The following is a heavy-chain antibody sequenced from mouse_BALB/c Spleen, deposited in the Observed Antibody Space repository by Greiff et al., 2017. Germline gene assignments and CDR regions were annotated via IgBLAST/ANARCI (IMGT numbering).Heavy chain of an antibody. CDR1: GYTFTDYN. V-gene: IGHV1S29*02. CDR3: ARGSSYYFDS. D-gene: IGHD1-1*01. CDR2: IYPYNGGT. Sequence: EVMLVESGPELVKPGASVKISCKASGYTFTDYNMHWVKQSHGKSLEWIGYIYPYNGGTGYNQKFKSKATLTVDNSSSTAYMELRSLTSEDSAVYYCARGSSYYFDSWGQGTTLTVSS. J-gene: IGHJ2*01.